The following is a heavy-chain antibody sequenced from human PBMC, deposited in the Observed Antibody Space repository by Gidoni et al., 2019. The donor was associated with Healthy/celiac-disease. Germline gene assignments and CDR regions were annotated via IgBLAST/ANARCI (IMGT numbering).Heavy chain of an antibody. J-gene: IGHJ4*02. V-gene: IGHV4-39*01. D-gene: IGHD6-19*01. CDR2: IYYSGST. CDR1: GVSFSSSSYY. CDR3: ARLVSRSVAGTGY. Sequence: QLQLQESGPGLVKPSETLSLTCTVSGVSFSSSSYYWGWIRQPPGKGLEWIGCIYYSGSTYYNPSLKSRVTISVDTSKNQCSLKLSSVTAADTAVYYCARLVSRSVAGTGYWGQGTRVTVSS.